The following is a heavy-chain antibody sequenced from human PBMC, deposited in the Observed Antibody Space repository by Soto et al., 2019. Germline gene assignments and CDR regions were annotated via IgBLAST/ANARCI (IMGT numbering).Heavy chain of an antibody. Sequence: EVQLLASGGGLVQPGGSLSLSCAASGFIFSSYALSWVRQAPGKGLEWVSAISGSGTTTYYADSVTGRFTFSRDNSKNMLSLQMNSLRAEDTAVYYCAKPHSGWYTPFDSWGTGTLVTVSS. CDR1: GFIFSSYA. V-gene: IGHV3-23*01. J-gene: IGHJ4*02. D-gene: IGHD6-19*01. CDR3: AKPHSGWYTPFDS. CDR2: ISGSGTTT.